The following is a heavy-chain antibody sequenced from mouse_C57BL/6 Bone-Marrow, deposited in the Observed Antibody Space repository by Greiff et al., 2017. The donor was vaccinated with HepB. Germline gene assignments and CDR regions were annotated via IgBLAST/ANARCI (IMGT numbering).Heavy chain of an antibody. CDR3: ARNLLADYFDY. Sequence: VQLKESGPGLVAPSQSLSLTCTVSGFSLTSYAISWVRQPPGQGLEWLGVIWPGGGPNYNSALKSRLSISKDNSKSQVFLKMNSLQTDDTARYYCARNLLADYFDYWGQGTTLTVSS. CDR2: IWPGGGP. V-gene: IGHV2-9-1*01. CDR1: GFSLTSYA. J-gene: IGHJ2*01.